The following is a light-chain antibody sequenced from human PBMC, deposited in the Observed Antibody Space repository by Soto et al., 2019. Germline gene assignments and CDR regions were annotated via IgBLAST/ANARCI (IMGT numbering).Light chain of an antibody. J-gene: IGKJ5*01. V-gene: IGKV3-11*01. Sequence: EIVLTQSPSTLSVSPVERVTLSFRASQNLHIFLNWYQQRPGQAPRPLIYDGSKRAAGVPDRISGDGSGTDYTLTISSLEPEDFAVYYCQQRTRWPMTFGQGTRLEIK. CDR1: QNLHIF. CDR2: DGS. CDR3: QQRTRWPMT.